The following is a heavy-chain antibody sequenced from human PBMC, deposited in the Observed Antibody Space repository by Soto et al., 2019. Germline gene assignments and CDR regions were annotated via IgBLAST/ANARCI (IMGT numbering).Heavy chain of an antibody. D-gene: IGHD3-10*01. CDR2: IYYSGST. CDR1: GGSISSSSYY. J-gene: IGHJ6*02. V-gene: IGHV4-39*01. Sequence: PSETLSLTCTVSGGSISSSSYYWGWIRQPPGKGLEWIGSIYYSGSTYYNPSLKSRVTISVDTSKKQFSLKLTSVTAADTAVYFCARRSGTGMDVWGQGNTVTV. CDR3: ARRSGTGMDV.